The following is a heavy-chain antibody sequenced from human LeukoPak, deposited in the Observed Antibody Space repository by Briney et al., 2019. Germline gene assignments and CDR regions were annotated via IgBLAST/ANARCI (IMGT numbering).Heavy chain of an antibody. D-gene: IGHD3-22*01. J-gene: IGHJ4*02. CDR1: GGTFSSYA. CDR2: IIPIFGTA. Sequence: GASVKVSCKASGGTFSSYAISWVRQAPGQGLEWMGRIIPIFGTANYAQKFQGRVTITTDESTSTAYMELSSLRSEGTAVYYCASKYYYDSSGSFDYWGQGTLVTVSS. CDR3: ASKYYYDSSGSFDY. V-gene: IGHV1-69*05.